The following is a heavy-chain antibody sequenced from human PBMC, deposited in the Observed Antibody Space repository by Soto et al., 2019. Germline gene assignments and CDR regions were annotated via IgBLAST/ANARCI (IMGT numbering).Heavy chain of an antibody. CDR1: GGSISSGGYY. CDR3: ARVCGGDCHYGMDG. D-gene: IGHD2-21*02. J-gene: IGHJ6*02. V-gene: IGHV4-31*03. CDR2: IYYSGST. Sequence: QVQLQESGPGLVKPSQTLSLTCTVSGGSISSGGYYWSWIRQHPGKGLEWIGYIYYSGSTYYNPSLTSRVTISVDTSKNQFSLKLSSVTAAGTAVYYCARVCGGDCHYGMDGWGQGTTVTVSS.